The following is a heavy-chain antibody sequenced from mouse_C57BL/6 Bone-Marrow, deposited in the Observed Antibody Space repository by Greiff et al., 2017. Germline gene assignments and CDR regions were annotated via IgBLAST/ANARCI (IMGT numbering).Heavy chain of an antibody. CDR2: IYPRSGNT. Sequence: QVQLQQSGAELARPGASVKLSCKASGYTFTSYGISWVKQRTGQGLEWIGEIYPRSGNTYYTEKFKGKATLTAAKSSSTAYMELRSLTSEDSAVYFCARSTVVAMDDYWGQGTTLTVSS. J-gene: IGHJ2*01. V-gene: IGHV1-81*01. D-gene: IGHD1-1*01. CDR3: ARSTVVAMDDY. CDR1: GYTFTSYG.